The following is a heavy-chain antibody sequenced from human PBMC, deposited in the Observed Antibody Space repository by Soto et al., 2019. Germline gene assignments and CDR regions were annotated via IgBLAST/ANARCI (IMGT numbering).Heavy chain of an antibody. J-gene: IGHJ5*02. CDR2: IYWADDK. CDR3: ALRRGYCSGGSCYSIWFDP. Sequence: QINLKESGPTLVKPTQTLTLTCTFSGFSLSTSGVGVGWIRQPPGKGLEWLALIYWADDKRYSPSLKSRLTTTKATSKNHVVLTMTNMDPVDTATYYCALRRGYCSGGSCYSIWFDPWGQGTLVTVSS. CDR1: GFSLSTSGVG. D-gene: IGHD2-15*01. V-gene: IGHV2-5*02.